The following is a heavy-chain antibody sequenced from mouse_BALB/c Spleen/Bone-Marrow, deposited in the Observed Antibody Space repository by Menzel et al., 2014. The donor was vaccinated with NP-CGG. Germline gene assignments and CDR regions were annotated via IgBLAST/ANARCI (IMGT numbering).Heavy chain of an antibody. Sequence: VQLVESGPGLLSPSQSLSITCTVSGFSLSRYSVHWVRQPPGKGLEWLGMIWGGGSTDYNSALKSRLSISKDNSKSXFFLKMNSLQTDYTPMDYCATYCNYVGYAMDYLCQATSVTVSS. V-gene: IGHV2-6-4*01. J-gene: IGHJ4*01. D-gene: IGHD2-10*02. CDR2: IWGGGST. CDR3: ATYCNYVGYAMDY. CDR1: GFSLSRYS.